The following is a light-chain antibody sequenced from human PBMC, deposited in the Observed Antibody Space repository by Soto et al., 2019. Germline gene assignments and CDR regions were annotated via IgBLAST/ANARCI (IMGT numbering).Light chain of an antibody. CDR2: DAS. CDR3: QQRSDLGT. J-gene: IGKJ4*01. CDR1: QSVSRY. V-gene: IGKV3-11*01. Sequence: EIVLTQSPATLSLSPGERATLSCRASQSVSRYLAWYQQKPGQAPRLLIYDASNRANGIPARFSGSGSGTDFTLTISSLEPEDFAVYYCQQRSDLGTFGGGTKVEIK.